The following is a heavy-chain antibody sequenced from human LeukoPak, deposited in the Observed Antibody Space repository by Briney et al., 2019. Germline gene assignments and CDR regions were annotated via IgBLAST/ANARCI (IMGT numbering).Heavy chain of an antibody. V-gene: IGHV3-21*01. Sequence: GGSLRLSCVVSGFTFSNYNMNWVRQAPGKGLEWVSSIGRSDTYIYYADSVTGRFTISRDNAKNSLYLQMNSLRAEAPAVYYCAELGITMIGGVWGKGTTVTISS. CDR3: AELGITMIGGV. CDR2: IGRSDTYI. D-gene: IGHD3-10*02. J-gene: IGHJ6*04. CDR1: GFTFSNYN.